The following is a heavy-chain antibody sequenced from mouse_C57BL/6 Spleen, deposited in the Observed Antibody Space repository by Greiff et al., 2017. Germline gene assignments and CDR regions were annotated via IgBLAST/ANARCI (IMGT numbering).Heavy chain of an antibody. D-gene: IGHD2-3*01. CDR2: INPGSGST. CDR3: ARDDDGEDAFGY. Sequence: VQLQQSGAELVKPGASVKMSCKASGYTFTNYWIAWVKQRPGQGLEWIGEINPGSGSTNYNEKFKGKATLTVDTSSSTAYMQLSSLTSEDSAVYCCARDDDGEDAFGYWGQGTAVTVSS. J-gene: IGHJ2*01. V-gene: IGHV1-55*01. CDR1: GYTFTNYW.